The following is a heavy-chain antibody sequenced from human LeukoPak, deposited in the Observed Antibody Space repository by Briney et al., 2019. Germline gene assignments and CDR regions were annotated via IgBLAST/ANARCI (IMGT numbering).Heavy chain of an antibody. CDR3: ARDRLRPHDY. V-gene: IGHV3-7*01. Sequence: GGSLRLSCAASGFTFSSYAMNWVRQAPGKGLEWVANIKQDGSEKYYVDSVKGRFTNSRDNAKNSLYLQMNSLRAEDTAVYYCARDRLRPHDYWGQGTLVTVSS. CDR2: IKQDGSEK. D-gene: IGHD3-22*01. CDR1: GFTFSSYA. J-gene: IGHJ4*02.